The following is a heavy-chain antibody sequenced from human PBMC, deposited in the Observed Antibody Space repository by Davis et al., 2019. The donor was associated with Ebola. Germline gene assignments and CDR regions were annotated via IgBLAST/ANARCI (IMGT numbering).Heavy chain of an antibody. CDR1: GFTFSSYA. D-gene: IGHD1-26*01. Sequence: GGSLRLSCEASGFTFSSYAMSWVRQAPGKGVEWISGIVGGGDNSYYAGSVKGRFTISRDNSRNTLFLQMNSLRGEDTAVYYCAKDTSNIWFDNWGQGTMVTVSS. CDR3: AKDTSNIWFDN. V-gene: IGHV3-23*01. J-gene: IGHJ3*02. CDR2: IVGGGDNS.